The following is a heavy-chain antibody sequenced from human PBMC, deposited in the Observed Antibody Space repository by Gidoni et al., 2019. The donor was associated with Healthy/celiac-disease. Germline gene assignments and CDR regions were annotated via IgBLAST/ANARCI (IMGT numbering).Heavy chain of an antibody. V-gene: IGHV4-31*03. CDR3: ARGLREMATMDY. CDR2: IYYSGST. CDR1: GVSISSGGYY. Sequence: QVQLQESGPGLVKPSQTLSLTCTVSGVSISSGGYYWSWIRQHPGKGLEWIGYIYYSGSTYYNPSLKSRVTISVDTSKNQFSLKLSSVTAADTAVYYCARGLREMATMDYWGQGTLVTVSS. J-gene: IGHJ4*02. D-gene: IGHD5-12*01.